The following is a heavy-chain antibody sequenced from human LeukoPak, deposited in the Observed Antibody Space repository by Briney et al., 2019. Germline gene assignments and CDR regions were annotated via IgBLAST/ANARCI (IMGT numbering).Heavy chain of an antibody. CDR3: AGLRKYYYDSSGYYYYYYYYMDV. V-gene: IGHV4-39*07. CDR2: IYYSGST. D-gene: IGHD3-22*01. Sequence: SETLSLTCTVSGGSISSSSYYWGWIRQPPGKGLEWIGSIYYSGSTYYNPSLKSRVTISVDTSKNQFSLKLSSVTAADTAVYYCAGLRKYYYDSSGYYYYYYYYMDVWGKGTTVTVSS. CDR1: GGSISSSSYY. J-gene: IGHJ6*03.